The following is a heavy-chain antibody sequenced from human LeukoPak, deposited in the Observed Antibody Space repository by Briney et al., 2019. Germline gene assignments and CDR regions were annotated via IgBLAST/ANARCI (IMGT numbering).Heavy chain of an antibody. Sequence: PGGSLRLSCAASGFTFSSHSMYWVRQAPGKGLVWVSRVNSDGSDTRYADSVKGRFTISRDNAKNTLYLQMNSLRAEDTALYYCAREGSVSGYSFDIWGQGTTVSVSS. CDR2: VNSDGSDT. J-gene: IGHJ3*02. CDR3: AREGSVSGYSFDI. V-gene: IGHV3-74*01. CDR1: GFTFSSHS. D-gene: IGHD3-22*01.